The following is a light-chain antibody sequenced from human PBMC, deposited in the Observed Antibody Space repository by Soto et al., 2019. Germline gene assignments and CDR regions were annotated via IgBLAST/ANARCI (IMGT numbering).Light chain of an antibody. CDR2: AAS. Sequence: DIQMTQSPSSLSASVGDRVTITCRASQSISNYLNWYQQKQGKAPKLLIYAASSMQSGVPSRFSRSGSETDFTLTISSLQPDDSATYYCQQSFSPLWTFGQGTKVEV. CDR3: QQSFSPLWT. V-gene: IGKV1-39*01. J-gene: IGKJ1*01. CDR1: QSISNY.